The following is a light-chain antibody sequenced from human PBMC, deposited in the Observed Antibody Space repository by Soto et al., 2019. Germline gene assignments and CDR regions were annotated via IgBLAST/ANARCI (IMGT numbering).Light chain of an antibody. CDR3: SSYTTSYTHV. CDR1: SGEIGAYNY. Sequence: QSALTQPASVSGSTRQSVTSSCTRTSGEIGAYNYVCWYQQHPGKAPKLMIYEVSNRPSGVSDRFSGSKSGNTASLSISGLQGEDEADYYCSSYTTSYTHVFGTGTKLTVL. CDR2: EVS. J-gene: IGLJ1*01. V-gene: IGLV2-14*01.